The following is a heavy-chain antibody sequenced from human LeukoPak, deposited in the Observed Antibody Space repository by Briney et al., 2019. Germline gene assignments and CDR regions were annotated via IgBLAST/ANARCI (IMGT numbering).Heavy chain of an antibody. D-gene: IGHD5-18*01. CDR1: GFTFSSYS. V-gene: IGHV3-21*01. CDR3: AREGVYSYGYNDY. Sequence: PGGSLRLSCAASGFTFSSYSMNWVRQAPGKGLEWVSSISSSSSYIYYADSVKGRFTISRDNAENSLYLQMNSLRAEDTAVYYCAREGVYSYGYNDYWGQGTLVTVSS. J-gene: IGHJ4*02. CDR2: ISSSSSYI.